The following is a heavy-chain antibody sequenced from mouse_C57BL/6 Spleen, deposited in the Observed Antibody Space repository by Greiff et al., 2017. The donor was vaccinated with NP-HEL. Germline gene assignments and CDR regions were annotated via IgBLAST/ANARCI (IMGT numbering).Heavy chain of an antibody. Sequence: QVQLKQPGAELVKPGASVKLSCKASGYTFTSYWMQWVKQRPGQGLEWIGEIDPSDSYTNYNQKFKGKATLTVDTSSSTAYMQLSSLTSEDSAVYYCASYGSSSYFDVWGTGTTVTVSS. CDR2: IDPSDSYT. J-gene: IGHJ1*03. CDR3: ASYGSSSYFDV. CDR1: GYTFTSYW. D-gene: IGHD1-1*01. V-gene: IGHV1-50*01.